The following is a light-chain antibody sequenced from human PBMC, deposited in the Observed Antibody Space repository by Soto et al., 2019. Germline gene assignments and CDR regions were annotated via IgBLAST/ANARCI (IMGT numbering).Light chain of an antibody. CDR3: NPYTSSSTLV. CDR1: SSDVGGYNF. Sequence: QSALTQPASVSGSPGQSITISCTGTSSDVGGYNFVSWYQQHPGKAPKLMLYNVYDRPSGISHRFSGSRSGNTASLTISGLQAEDEAHYYCNPYTSSSTLVFGGGTKVTVL. V-gene: IGLV2-14*03. J-gene: IGLJ2*01. CDR2: NVY.